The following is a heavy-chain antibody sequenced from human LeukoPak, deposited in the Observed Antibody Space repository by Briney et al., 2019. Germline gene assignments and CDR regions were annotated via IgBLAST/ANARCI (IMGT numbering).Heavy chain of an antibody. CDR2: IIPIFGTA. CDR1: GGTFSNYA. V-gene: IGHV1-69*06. Sequence: ASVKVSCKASGGTFSNYAISWVRQAPGQGLEWMGGIIPIFGTANYAQKFQGRVTITADKSTSTAYMELSSLRSEDTAVYYCAREKDYRDAFDIWGQGTMVTVSS. CDR3: AREKDYRDAFDI. D-gene: IGHD4/OR15-4a*01. J-gene: IGHJ3*02.